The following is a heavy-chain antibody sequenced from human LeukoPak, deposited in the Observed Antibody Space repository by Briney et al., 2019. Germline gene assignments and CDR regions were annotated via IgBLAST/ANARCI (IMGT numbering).Heavy chain of an antibody. Sequence: SVKVSCKASGGTFSSYAISWVRQAPGQGLEWMGGIIPIFGTANYAQKFQGRVTITADESTSTAYMELSSLRSEDTAVYYCAKDGGNRPDPHSDYWGQGTLVTVSS. V-gene: IGHV1-69*13. J-gene: IGHJ4*02. CDR1: GGTFSSYA. CDR2: IIPIFGTA. CDR3: AKDGGNRPDPHSDY. D-gene: IGHD3-16*01.